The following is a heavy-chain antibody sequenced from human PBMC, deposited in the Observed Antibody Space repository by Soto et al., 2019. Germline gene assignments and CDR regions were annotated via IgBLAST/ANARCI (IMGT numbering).Heavy chain of an antibody. CDR2: ISPMFHKA. V-gene: IGHV1-69*13. CDR3: ARGVGDHRPVFGS. D-gene: IGHD3-10*01. J-gene: IGHJ4*01. Sequence: SVKVSCKASGGTFGNYAINWLRQAPGQGLQWMGDISPMFHKANYEQTFQGRVSITADESTNTVYMELSSLRSEDTALYFCARGVGDHRPVFGSWGQGYLVTVSS. CDR1: GGTFGNYA.